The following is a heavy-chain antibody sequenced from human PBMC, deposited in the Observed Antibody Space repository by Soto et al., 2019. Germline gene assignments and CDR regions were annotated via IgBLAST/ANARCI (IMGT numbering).Heavy chain of an antibody. D-gene: IGHD3-3*01. J-gene: IGHJ4*02. CDR1: GFTFSDYY. CDR3: ARVERGITILGVVIPPFDD. Sequence: GGSLRLSCAASGFTFSDYYMSWIRQAPGKGLEWVSYISSSGSTIYYADSVKGRFTISRDNAKNSLYLQMNSLRAEDTAVYYCARVERGITILGVVIPPFDDWGQRTLVTVSS. CDR2: ISSSGSTI. V-gene: IGHV3-11*01.